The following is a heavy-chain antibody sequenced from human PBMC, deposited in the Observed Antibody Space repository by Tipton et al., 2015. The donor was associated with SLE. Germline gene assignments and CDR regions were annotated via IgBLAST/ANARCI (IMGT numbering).Heavy chain of an antibody. D-gene: IGHD1-20*01. CDR2: IRRSGGNT. CDR3: AKDRPDNWNDARFDY. Sequence: GSLRLSCTASGFIFGDYAMSWFRQAPGKGLDWISTIRRSGGNTYYADSVKGRFTVSRDDSRNTLYLQMNSLRAEDTAVYYCAKDRPDNWNDARFDYWGQGALVTVSS. J-gene: IGHJ4*02. CDR1: GFIFGDYA. V-gene: IGHV3-23*01.